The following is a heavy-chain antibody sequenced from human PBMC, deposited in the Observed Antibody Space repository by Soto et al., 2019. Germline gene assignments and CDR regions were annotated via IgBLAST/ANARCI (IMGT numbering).Heavy chain of an antibody. CDR3: AKEPLSYGMDV. V-gene: IGHV3-30*18. J-gene: IGHJ6*02. CDR2: ISYDGSNK. Sequence: QVQLVESGGGVVQPGRSLRLSCAASGFTFSSYGMHWVRQAPGKGLEWVAVISYDGSNKYYADSVKGRFTISRDNSKNTLYLQMNSLRAEDTAVYYCAKEPLSYGMDVWGQGTTVTVSS. CDR1: GFTFSSYG.